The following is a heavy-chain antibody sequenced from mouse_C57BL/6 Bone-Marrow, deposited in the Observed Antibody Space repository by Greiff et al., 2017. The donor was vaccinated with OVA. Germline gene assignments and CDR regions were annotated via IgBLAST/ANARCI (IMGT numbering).Heavy chain of an antibody. CDR1: GISITTGNYR. J-gene: IGHJ4*01. CDR3: AGASTTVVAPYAMDY. CDR2: IYYSGTI. Sequence: VQLKESGPGLVKPSQTVFLTCTVTGISITTGNYRWSWIRQFPGNKLEWIGYIYYSGTITYNPSLTSRTTITRDTPKNQFFLEMNSLTAEDTATYYCAGASTTVVAPYAMDYWGQGTSVTVSS. D-gene: IGHD1-1*01. V-gene: IGHV3-5*01.